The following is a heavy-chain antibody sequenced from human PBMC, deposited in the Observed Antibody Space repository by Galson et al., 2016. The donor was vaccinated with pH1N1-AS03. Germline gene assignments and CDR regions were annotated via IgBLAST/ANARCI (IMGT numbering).Heavy chain of an antibody. Sequence: SGSTNYNPSLRSRVSISVDTSKNQFSLNMTSVTAADTAVYYCARALRIEAASLYYFEYWGQGTLVAVSS. CDR3: ARALRIEAASLYYFEY. CDR2: SGST. V-gene: IGHV4-59*01. D-gene: IGHD6-13*01. J-gene: IGHJ4*02.